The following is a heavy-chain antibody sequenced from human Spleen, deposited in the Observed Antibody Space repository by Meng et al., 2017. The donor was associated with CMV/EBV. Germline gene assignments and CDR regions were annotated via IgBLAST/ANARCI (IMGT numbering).Heavy chain of an antibody. J-gene: IGHJ6*02. CDR1: GYTFTAHY. Sequence: ASVKVSCKASGYTFTAHYFHWVRQAPGQGLEWMGWIHPHRGDTNYAQQFQGRVTLTRDTSINTGYMELTRLTSDDTAVYYCARGGDTSYYYYGLDVWGQGTTVTVSS. D-gene: IGHD3-16*01. CDR3: ARGGDTSYYYYGLDV. CDR2: IHPHRGDT. V-gene: IGHV1-2*02.